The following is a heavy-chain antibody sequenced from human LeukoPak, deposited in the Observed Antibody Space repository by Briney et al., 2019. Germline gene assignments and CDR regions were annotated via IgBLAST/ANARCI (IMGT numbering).Heavy chain of an antibody. Sequence: GGSLRLSCAASGFTLSSYWMSWVRQAPGKGLEWVANIKQDGSEKYYVDSVKGRFTISRDNAKNSLYLQMNSLRAEDTAVYYCARETYCSSTSCYAAFDIWGQGTMVTVSS. CDR2: IKQDGSEK. J-gene: IGHJ3*02. CDR3: ARETYCSSTSCYAAFDI. D-gene: IGHD2-2*01. V-gene: IGHV3-7*01. CDR1: GFTLSSYW.